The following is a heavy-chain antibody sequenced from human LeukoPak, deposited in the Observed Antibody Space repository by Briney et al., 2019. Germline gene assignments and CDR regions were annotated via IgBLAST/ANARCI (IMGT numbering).Heavy chain of an antibody. CDR2: ISGGGDST. D-gene: IGHD6-19*01. CDR1: GFTFSSYA. Sequence: GGSLRLSCAASGFTFSSYAMSWVRQAPGKGLEWVSSISGGGDSTYYADSVKGRFTISRDNSKNTLYLQMNSLRAEDTAIYYCAKKVTSSDWLFYFDSWGQGTLVTVPS. J-gene: IGHJ4*02. V-gene: IGHV3-23*01. CDR3: AKKVTSSDWLFYFDS.